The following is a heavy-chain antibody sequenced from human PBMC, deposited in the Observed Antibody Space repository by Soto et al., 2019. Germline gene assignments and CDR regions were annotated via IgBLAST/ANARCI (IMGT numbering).Heavy chain of an antibody. CDR2: INPSGGST. CDR1: GYTFTSYY. J-gene: IGHJ4*02. Sequence: GASVKVSCKASGYTFTSYYMHWVRQAPGQGLEWMGIINPSGGSTSYAQKFQGRVTMTRDTSTSTVYMELSSLRSEDTAVYYCARERVTQVTAIPRYYFDYWGQGTLVTVSS. D-gene: IGHD2-21*02. V-gene: IGHV1-46*01. CDR3: ARERVTQVTAIPRYYFDY.